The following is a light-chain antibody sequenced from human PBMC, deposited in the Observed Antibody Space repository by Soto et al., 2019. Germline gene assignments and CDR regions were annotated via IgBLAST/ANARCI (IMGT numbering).Light chain of an antibody. V-gene: IGKV1-33*01. CDR1: QDISNY. J-gene: IGKJ2*01. CDR2: DAS. CDR3: QQYDNLPYT. Sequence: DIQMTQSPSSLSASVGDRVTITCQASQDISNYLNWYQQKPGKAPKLLIYDASNLETGVPSRFSGSGSGTDFTFTISSLQAEDIATYYCQQYDNLPYTFGQGTKLGIK.